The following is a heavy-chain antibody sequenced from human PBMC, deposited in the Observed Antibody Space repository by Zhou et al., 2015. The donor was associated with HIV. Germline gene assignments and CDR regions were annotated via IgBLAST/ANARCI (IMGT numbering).Heavy chain of an antibody. J-gene: IGHJ6*02. V-gene: IGHV1-69*06. CDR1: GGTFSSYA. CDR2: IIPIFGTA. Sequence: QVQLVQSGAEVKKPGSSVKVSCKASGGTFSSYAISWVRQAPGQGLEWMGGIIPIFGTANYAQKFQGRVTITADKSSNTVFLEMSSLRSEDTAVYYCAGAPYLVVVPDDSFYYGLDVWGQGTTVTVAS. CDR3: AGAPYLVVVPDDSFYYGLDV. D-gene: IGHD2-2*01.